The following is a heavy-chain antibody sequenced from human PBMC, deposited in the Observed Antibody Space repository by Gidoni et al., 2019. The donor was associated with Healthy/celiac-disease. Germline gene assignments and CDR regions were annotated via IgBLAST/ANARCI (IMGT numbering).Heavy chain of an antibody. CDR1: GGSISSYY. Sequence: QVQLQESGPGLVKPSETLSLTCTVAGGSISSYYGSWIRQPPGKGLEWIGYIYYSGSTIYNPSLKSRVTISVDTSKNQFSLKLSSVTAADTAVYYCARVRGWYSVWFDPWGQGTLVTVSS. CDR2: IYYSGST. V-gene: IGHV4-59*01. CDR3: ARVRGWYSVWFDP. D-gene: IGHD6-19*01. J-gene: IGHJ5*02.